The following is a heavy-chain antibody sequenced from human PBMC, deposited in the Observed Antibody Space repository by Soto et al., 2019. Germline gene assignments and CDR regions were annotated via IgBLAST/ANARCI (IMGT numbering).Heavy chain of an antibody. V-gene: IGHV4-31*03. CDR2: IYYSGST. J-gene: IGHJ6*03. CDR3: ARVGWGDCSGGSCYEKPLLSRRDYYYYYMDV. D-gene: IGHD2-15*01. Sequence: SETLSLTCTVSGGSISSGGYYWSWIRQHPGKGLEWIGYIYYSGSTYYNPSLKSRVTISVDTSKNQFSLKLSSVTAADTAVYYCARVGWGDCSGGSCYEKPLLSRRDYYYYYMDVWGKGTTVTVSS. CDR1: GGSISSGGYY.